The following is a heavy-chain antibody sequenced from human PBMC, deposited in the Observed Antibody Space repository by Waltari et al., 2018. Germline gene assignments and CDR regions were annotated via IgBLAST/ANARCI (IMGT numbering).Heavy chain of an antibody. V-gene: IGHV3-7*01. CDR1: GFPFSSYW. CDR3: ARDSLDY. CDR2: IKQDGSEK. J-gene: IGHJ4*02. Sequence: EVQLVESGGGLVQPGGSLRLSCAASGFPFSSYWMSWVRQAPGKGLEWVANIKQDGSEKYYVDSVKGRFTISRDNAKNSLYLQMNSLRAEDTAVYYCARDSLDYWGQGTLVTVSS.